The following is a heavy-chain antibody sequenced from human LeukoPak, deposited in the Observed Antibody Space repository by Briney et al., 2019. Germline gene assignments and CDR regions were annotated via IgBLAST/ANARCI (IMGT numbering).Heavy chain of an antibody. CDR2: MNPNSGNT. Sequence: ASVKVSCKASGGTFSSYAISWVRQATGQGLEWMGWMNPNSGNTGYAQKFQGRVTMTRNTSISTAYMELSSLRSEDTAVYYCARVGSGYSYGYEDYWGQGTLVTVSS. V-gene: IGHV1-8*02. D-gene: IGHD5-18*01. J-gene: IGHJ4*02. CDR3: ARVGSGYSYGYEDY. CDR1: GGTFSSYA.